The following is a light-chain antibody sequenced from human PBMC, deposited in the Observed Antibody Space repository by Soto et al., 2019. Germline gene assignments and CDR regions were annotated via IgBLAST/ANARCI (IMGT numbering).Light chain of an antibody. V-gene: IGKV1-33*01. CDR3: QQYDNLPLT. CDR2: AAS. CDR1: QSISSY. J-gene: IGKJ4*01. Sequence: DIHITHSPSSLSSSVGDRVTITCRASQSISSYLNWYQQKPGKAPKLLIYAASNLQSGVPSRFSGSGSGTDFTFTISSLQPEDIATYYCQQYDNLPLTFGGGTKVDIK.